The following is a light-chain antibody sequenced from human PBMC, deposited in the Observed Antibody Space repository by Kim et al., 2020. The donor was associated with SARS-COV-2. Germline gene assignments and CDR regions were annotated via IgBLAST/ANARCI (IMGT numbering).Light chain of an antibody. Sequence: PAAISCRCSRSVRPSDGHADWERYLRKSVLSRQLLIYLGSNRDSGVPDRCSSSGSGTGFTLKISRMEAEDVGGDYGMQSLQTPATFGGGTEVGIK. V-gene: IGKV2-28*01. CDR2: LGS. CDR1: RSVRPSDGHAD. CDR3: MQSLQTPAT. J-gene: IGKJ4*02.